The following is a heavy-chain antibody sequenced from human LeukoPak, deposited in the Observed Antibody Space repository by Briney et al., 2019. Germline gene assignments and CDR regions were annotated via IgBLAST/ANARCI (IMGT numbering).Heavy chain of an antibody. D-gene: IGHD6-13*01. J-gene: IGHJ4*02. Sequence: PGRSLRLSCAASGFTFSSYGMHWVRQAPGRGLEWVAVIWYDGSNKYYADSVKGRFTISRDNSRNTLYLQMNSLRAEDTAVYYCARDQMISAAGLDYWGQGTLVTASS. CDR2: IWYDGSNK. CDR3: ARDQMISAAGLDY. CDR1: GFTFSSYG. V-gene: IGHV3-33*01.